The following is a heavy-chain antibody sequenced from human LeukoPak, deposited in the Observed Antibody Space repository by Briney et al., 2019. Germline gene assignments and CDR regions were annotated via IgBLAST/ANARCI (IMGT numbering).Heavy chain of an antibody. J-gene: IGHJ4*02. CDR2: MNPNRGNT. CDR1: GYTFTSYD. V-gene: IGHV1-8*01. CDR3: AREAAAGAYDFDY. Sequence: AAVTVSFTGSGYTFTSYDINWVRQAPGQGLEWVGWMNPNRGNTGYAQKFQGRVTMTRNTSISTASMELSSLRSADTAVYYCAREAAAGAYDFDYWGEGTLVTVSS. D-gene: IGHD6-13*01.